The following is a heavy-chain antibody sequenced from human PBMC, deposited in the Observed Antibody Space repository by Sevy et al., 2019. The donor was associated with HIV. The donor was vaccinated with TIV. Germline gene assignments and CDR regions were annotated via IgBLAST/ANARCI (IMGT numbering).Heavy chain of an antibody. V-gene: IGHV3-53*01. CDR3: AGMQGSSSWYIYYYYYYMDV. Sequence: GGSLRLSCAASGFTVSSNYMSWVRQAPGKGLEWVSVIYSGGSTYYADSVKGRFTISRDNSKNTRDLQMNSLRAEDTAVYYCAGMQGSSSWYIYYYYYYMDVWGKGTTVTVSS. CDR1: GFTVSSNY. D-gene: IGHD6-13*01. CDR2: IYSGGST. J-gene: IGHJ6*03.